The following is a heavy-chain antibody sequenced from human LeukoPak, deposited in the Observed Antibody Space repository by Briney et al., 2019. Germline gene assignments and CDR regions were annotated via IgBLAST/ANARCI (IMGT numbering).Heavy chain of an antibody. J-gene: IGHJ4*02. CDR1: GFTFSSYA. CDR2: ISYDGSNK. Sequence: GGSLRLSCAASGFTFSSYAMHWVRQAPGKGRERVAVISYDGSNKYYADSVKGRFTISRDNSKNMLYLQMNSLRAEDTAVYYCARSGGDYVASVTFKDYWGQGTLVTVSS. D-gene: IGHD4-17*01. V-gene: IGHV3-30-3*01. CDR3: ARSGGDYVASVTFKDY.